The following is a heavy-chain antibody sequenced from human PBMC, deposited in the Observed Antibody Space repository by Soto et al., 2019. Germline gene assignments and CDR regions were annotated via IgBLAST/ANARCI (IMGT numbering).Heavy chain of an antibody. CDR1: GGSISSSNW. CDR3: ASASGPMAAAGRRAPRPGPFDY. CDR2: IYHSGST. J-gene: IGHJ4*02. V-gene: IGHV4-4*02. D-gene: IGHD6-13*01. Sequence: QVQLQESGPGLVKPSGTLSLTCAVSGGSISSSNWWSWVRQPPGKGLEWIGEIYHSGSTNYNPSPRGRVPLPVAKSKTQFSLRLSFVPAADPAVYSCASASGPMAAAGRRAPRPGPFDYGGQGTLFTVSS.